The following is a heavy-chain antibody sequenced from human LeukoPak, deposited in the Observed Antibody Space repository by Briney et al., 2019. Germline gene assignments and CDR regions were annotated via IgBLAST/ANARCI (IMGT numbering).Heavy chain of an antibody. CDR3: ARVSAAGTGPDS. CDR2: MSNSGHT. D-gene: IGHD6-13*01. V-gene: IGHV4-61*01. J-gene: IGHJ4*02. CDR1: GDSVNSANYY. Sequence: PSETLSLTCTVSGDSVNSANYYWSWIRQPPGKGLEWVGFMSNSGHTDSTPSLKSRVTISVDTSRSQFSLKLNSVTAADTAVYYCARVSAAGTGPDSWGQGTLATVSS.